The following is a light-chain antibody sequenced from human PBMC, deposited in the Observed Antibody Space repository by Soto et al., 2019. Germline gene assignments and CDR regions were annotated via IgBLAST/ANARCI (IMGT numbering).Light chain of an antibody. CDR3: TSFTTISTWV. Sequence: QSVLTQPASVSGSPGQSITISCTGTSSDVGAYNYVSWYQHHPGKAPKLMIYEVSYRPSGVSNRFSGSKSGNTASLTISGLQAEDEADYYCTSFTTISTWVFGGGTKLTVL. CDR2: EVS. CDR1: SSDVGAYNY. V-gene: IGLV2-14*01. J-gene: IGLJ3*02.